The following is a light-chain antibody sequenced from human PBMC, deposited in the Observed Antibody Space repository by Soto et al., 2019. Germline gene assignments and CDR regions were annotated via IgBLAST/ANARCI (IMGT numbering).Light chain of an antibody. CDR3: QQYYSYPRT. CDR1: QGISSY. V-gene: IGKV1-8*01. Sequence: IRMTQSPSSFSASTGDRVTITCRASQGISSYLAWYQQKPGKAPKLLIYAASTLQSGVPSRFSGSGSGTDFTLTISCLQSEDFATYYCQQYYSYPRTFGGGTKVDIK. CDR2: AAS. J-gene: IGKJ4*01.